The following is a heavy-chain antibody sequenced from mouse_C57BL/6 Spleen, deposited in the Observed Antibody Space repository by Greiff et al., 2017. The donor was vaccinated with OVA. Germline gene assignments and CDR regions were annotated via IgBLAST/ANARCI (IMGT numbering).Heavy chain of an antibody. CDR3: ARGLGTFDY. CDR2: ISYDGSN. V-gene: IGHV3-6*01. CDR1: GYSITSGYY. D-gene: IGHD3-3*01. Sequence: EVKLMESGPGLVKPSQSLSLTCSVTGYSITSGYYWNWIRQFPGNKLEWMGYISYDGSNNYNPSLKNRISITRDTSKNQFFLKLNSVTTEDTATYYCARGLGTFDYWGQGTTLTVSS. J-gene: IGHJ2*01.